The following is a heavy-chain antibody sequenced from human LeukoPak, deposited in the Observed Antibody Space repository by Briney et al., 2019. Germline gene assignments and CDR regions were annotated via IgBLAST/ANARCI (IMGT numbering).Heavy chain of an antibody. V-gene: IGHV3-21*01. CDR2: ISSSSSYI. CDR1: GFTFSSYS. D-gene: IGHD5-24*01. J-gene: IGHJ5*02. Sequence: GGSLRLSCAASGFTFSSYSMNWVRQAPGKGLKWVSSISSSSSYIYYADSEKGRFTISRDNAKNSLYLQMNSLRAEDTAVYYCASWPGMAPHDWFDPWGQGTLVTVSS. CDR3: ASWPGMAPHDWFDP.